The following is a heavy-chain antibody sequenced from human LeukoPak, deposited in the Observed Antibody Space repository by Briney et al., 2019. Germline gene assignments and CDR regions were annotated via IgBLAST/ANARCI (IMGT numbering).Heavy chain of an antibody. CDR2: IRSKAYGGTT. Sequence: GGSLRLSCTASGFTFGDYAMSWVRQAPGKGLEWVGFIRSKAYGGTTEYAASVKGRFTISRDDSKSIAYLQMNSLKTEDTAVYYCTRDERYSSSWYYYYYYYMDVWGKGTTVTICS. J-gene: IGHJ6*03. V-gene: IGHV3-49*04. CDR1: GFTFGDYA. CDR3: TRDERYSSSWYYYYYYYMDV. D-gene: IGHD6-13*01.